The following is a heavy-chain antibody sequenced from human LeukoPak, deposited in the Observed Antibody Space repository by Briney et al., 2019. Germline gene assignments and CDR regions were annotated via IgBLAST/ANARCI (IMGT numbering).Heavy chain of an antibody. D-gene: IGHD3-10*01. J-gene: IGHJ1*01. Sequence: GGSLRLSCAGSGFTFSDYGMSWVRQAPGKGLEWVSTIAGSGGNTNYADSVKGRFTISRDNSKNTLYLQMNSLRAEDTAVYYCAKDRSGSTAEYFQDWGQGTLVTVSS. V-gene: IGHV3-23*01. CDR1: GFTFSDYG. CDR2: IAGSGGNT. CDR3: AKDRSGSTAEYFQD.